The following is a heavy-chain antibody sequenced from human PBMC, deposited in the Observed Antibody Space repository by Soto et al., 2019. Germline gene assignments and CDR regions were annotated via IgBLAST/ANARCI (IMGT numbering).Heavy chain of an antibody. V-gene: IGHV4-34*01. J-gene: IGHJ6*02. D-gene: IGHD1-1*01. CDR1: GGSFSGYY. Sequence: PXGTLSLTCAVYGGSFSGYYWSWIRQPPGKGLEWIGGINHSGSTNYNPSLKSRVTISVDTSKNQFSLKLSSVTAADTAVYYCARGLAVPKRWNGDYYYYGMDVWGQGTTVTVSS. CDR2: INHSGST. CDR3: ARGLAVPKRWNGDYYYYGMDV.